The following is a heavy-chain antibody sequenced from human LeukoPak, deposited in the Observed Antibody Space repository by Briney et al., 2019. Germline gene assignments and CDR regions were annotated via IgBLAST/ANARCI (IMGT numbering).Heavy chain of an antibody. CDR2: IYYTGST. Sequence: SETLSLTCTVSGSSISDYYWTWIRQPPGKGLEWMGYIYYTGSTNYYPSLKSRVTISLDTSKNPFSLKLRSVTAAHTAVYYCVTHIIGWYYDYWGQGTLVTVSS. V-gene: IGHV4-59*08. J-gene: IGHJ4*02. CDR3: VTHIIGWYYDY. D-gene: IGHD6-19*01. CDR1: GSSISDYY.